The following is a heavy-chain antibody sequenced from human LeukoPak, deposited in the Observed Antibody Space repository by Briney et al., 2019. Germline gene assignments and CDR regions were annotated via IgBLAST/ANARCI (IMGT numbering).Heavy chain of an antibody. V-gene: IGHV1-3*01. CDR1: GYTFTSYA. CDR2: INAGNGNT. Sequence: VSVKVSCKASGYTFTSYAMHWVRQAPGQRLEWMGWINAGNGNTKYSQKFQGRVTITRDTSASTAYMELSSLRSEDTAVYYCATIYDILTGYYNWGQGTLVTVSS. J-gene: IGHJ4*02. D-gene: IGHD3-9*01. CDR3: ATIYDILTGYYN.